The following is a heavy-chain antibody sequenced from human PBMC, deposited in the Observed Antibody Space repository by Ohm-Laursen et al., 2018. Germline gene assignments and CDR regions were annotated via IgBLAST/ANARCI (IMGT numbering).Heavy chain of an antibody. CDR2: ISYDGTNK. CDR1: GFTFSAYG. J-gene: IGHJ2*01. CDR3: AKPAYCGGDCYSGWYVDL. Sequence: SLRLSCSASGFTFSAYGMHWVRQAPGKGLEWVALISYDGTNKDYADSVKGRFTISRDNSKNTLLLQMNSLRTEDTAVYYCAKPAYCGGDCYSGWYVDLWGRGTLVTVSS. V-gene: IGHV3-30*18. D-gene: IGHD2-21*02.